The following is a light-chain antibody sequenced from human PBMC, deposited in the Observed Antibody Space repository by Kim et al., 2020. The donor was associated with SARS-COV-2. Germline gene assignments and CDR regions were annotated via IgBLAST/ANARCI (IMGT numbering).Light chain of an antibody. V-gene: IGKV3-20*01. Sequence: PGERATLSCRASQTVSTSYLAWYQQKPGQAPRLLINDASRRATGIPDRFSGSGSGTDFTLTISRLEPEDFAVYYCQQYASSPTTFGGGTKVEI. CDR2: DAS. CDR3: QQYASSPTT. J-gene: IGKJ4*01. CDR1: QTVSTSY.